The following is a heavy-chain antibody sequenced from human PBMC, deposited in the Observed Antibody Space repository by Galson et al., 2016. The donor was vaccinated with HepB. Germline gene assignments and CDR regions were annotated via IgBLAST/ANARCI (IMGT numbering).Heavy chain of an antibody. CDR1: GFTFSSYG. CDR2: IWYDGINN. V-gene: IGHV3-33*08. J-gene: IGHJ3*02. Sequence: SLRLSCAASGFTFSSYGMHCARQAPGKGLAWVAVIWYDGINNYYADSVKGRFTIFRDISKNTLYLQMNRLRAEDTAVYYCARDAFPDDACDIWGQGTMVTVSS. CDR3: ARDAFPDDACDI. D-gene: IGHD3-16*01.